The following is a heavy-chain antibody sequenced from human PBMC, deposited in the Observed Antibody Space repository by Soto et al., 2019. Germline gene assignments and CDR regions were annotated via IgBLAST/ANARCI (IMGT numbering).Heavy chain of an antibody. CDR1: GCTFSSYA. J-gene: IGHJ4*02. CDR2: IIPIFGTA. D-gene: IGHD5-12*01. Sequence: SVKVSCKASGCTFSSYAISWVRQAPGQGLEWMGGIIPIFGTANYAQKFQGRVTITADESASTAYMELSSLRSEDTAVYYCARESGRDGYNYPDYWGQGTLVTVSS. V-gene: IGHV1-69*13. CDR3: ARESGRDGYNYPDY.